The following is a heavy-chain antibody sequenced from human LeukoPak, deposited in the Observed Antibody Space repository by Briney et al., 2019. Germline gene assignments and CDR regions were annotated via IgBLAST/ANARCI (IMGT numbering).Heavy chain of an antibody. D-gene: IGHD5-18*01. CDR2: IYYSGST. V-gene: IGHV4-61*01. Sequence: PSETLSLTCTVSGASISSGSYYWSWIRQPPGKGLEWIGYIYYSGSTNYNPSLKSRVTISVDTSKNQFSLKLSSVTAADTAVYYCARVERGYSYGYFDYWGQGTLVTVSS. J-gene: IGHJ4*02. CDR1: GASISSGSYY. CDR3: ARVERGYSYGYFDY.